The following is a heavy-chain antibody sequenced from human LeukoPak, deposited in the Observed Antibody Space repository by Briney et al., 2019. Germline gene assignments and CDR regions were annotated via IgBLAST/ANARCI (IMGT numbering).Heavy chain of an antibody. CDR1: GFTFSRNV. J-gene: IGHJ6*03. V-gene: IGHV3-30*01. CDR2: ISYDGNNK. D-gene: IGHD1-14*01. CDR3: ARGGVPTGPYYYFYYIDL. Sequence: GSSLRLSCAASGFTFSRNVMHWVRQAPGKGLEWVALISYDGNNKFYADSVKGRFTISRDNSRNTLYLQMNSLSGEDAAVYSCARGGVPTGPYYYFYYIDLWGKGTAVTVSS.